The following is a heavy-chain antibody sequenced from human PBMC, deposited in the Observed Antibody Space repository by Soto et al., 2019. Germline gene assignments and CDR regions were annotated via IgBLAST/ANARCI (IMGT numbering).Heavy chain of an antibody. CDR1: GGTFSSYT. CDR3: ARGFSGYYGSVDY. D-gene: IGHD3-10*01. J-gene: IGHJ4*02. V-gene: IGHV1-69*02. CDR2: IIPILGIA. Sequence: QVQLVRSGAEVKKPGSSVKVSCKASGGTFSSYTISWVRQAPGQGLEWMGRIIPILGIANYAQKFQGRVTITADKSTSTAYMELSSLRSEDTAVYYCARGFSGYYGSVDYWGQGTLVTVSS.